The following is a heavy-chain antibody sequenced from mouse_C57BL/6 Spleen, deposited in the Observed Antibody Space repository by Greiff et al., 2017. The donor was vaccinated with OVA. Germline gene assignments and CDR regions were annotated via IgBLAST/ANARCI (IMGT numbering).Heavy chain of an antibody. D-gene: IGHD1-1*01. CDR1: GYTFTGYW. V-gene: IGHV1-9*01. CDR2: ILPGSGST. Sequence: VQLQQSGAELMKPGASVKLSCKATGYTFTGYWIEWVKQRPGHGLEWIGEILPGSGSTNYNEKFKGKATFTADTSSNTAYMQLSSLTTEDSAIYDCARFTTVVATRYWYFDVWGTGTTVTVSS. CDR3: ARFTTVVATRYWYFDV. J-gene: IGHJ1*03.